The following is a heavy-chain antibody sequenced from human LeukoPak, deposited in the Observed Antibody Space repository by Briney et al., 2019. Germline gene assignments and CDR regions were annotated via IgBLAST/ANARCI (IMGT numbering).Heavy chain of an antibody. CDR2: ISSSSSYI. CDR3: ARGGAYYYGSGSYYTHFDY. V-gene: IGHV3-21*01. D-gene: IGHD3-10*01. Sequence: GGSLRLSCAASGFTFSNAWMSWVRQAPGKGLEWVSSISSSSSYIYYADSVKGRFTISRDNAKNSLYLQMNSLRAEDTAVFYCARGGAYYYGSGSYYTHFDYWGQGTLVTVSS. CDR1: GFTFSNAW. J-gene: IGHJ4*02.